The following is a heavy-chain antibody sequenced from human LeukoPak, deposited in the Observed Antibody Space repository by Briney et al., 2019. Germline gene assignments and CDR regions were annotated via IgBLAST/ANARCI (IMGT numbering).Heavy chain of an antibody. CDR2: ISGSGGST. J-gene: IGHJ4*02. CDR1: GFTFSSYA. V-gene: IGHV3-23*01. D-gene: IGHD3-22*01. Sequence: GGSLRLSCAASGFTFSSYAMSWVRQAPGKGLEWVSAISGSGGSTYYADSVKGRFTISRDNSKNTLYLQMKSLRAEDTAVYYCAKDRAWDYYDSSGYDYWGQGTLVTVSS. CDR3: AKDRAWDYYDSSGYDY.